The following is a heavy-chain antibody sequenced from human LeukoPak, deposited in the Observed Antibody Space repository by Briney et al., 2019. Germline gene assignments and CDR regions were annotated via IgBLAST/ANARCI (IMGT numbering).Heavy chain of an antibody. CDR2: IYYSGST. CDR3: AREGRGPRYYYGMDV. J-gene: IGHJ6*02. Sequence: SQTLSLTCTVSGGSISSGDYYWSWIRQPPGKGLEWIGYIYYSGSTYYNPSLKSRVTISVDTSKNQFSLKLSSVTAADTAVYYCAREGRGPRYYYGMDVWGQGTTVTVSS. V-gene: IGHV4-30-4*01. D-gene: IGHD3-10*01. CDR1: GGSISSGDYY.